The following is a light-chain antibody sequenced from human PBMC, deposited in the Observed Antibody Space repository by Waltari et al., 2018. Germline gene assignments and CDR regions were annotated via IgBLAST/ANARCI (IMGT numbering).Light chain of an antibody. J-gene: IGLJ2*01. CDR3: QAWDSSTVV. Sequence: SYELTQPPSVSVSPGQTASLTCSGDNLGDKYVSWYQLKPGQSPVLVIYQDSQRPSGIPELFSGSNSGNTATLTISGTQAMDEADYYCQAWDSSTVVFGGGTKLTVL. CDR1: NLGDKY. CDR2: QDS. V-gene: IGLV3-1*01.